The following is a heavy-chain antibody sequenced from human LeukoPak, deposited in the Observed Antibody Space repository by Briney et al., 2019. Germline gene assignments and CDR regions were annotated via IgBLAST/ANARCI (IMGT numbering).Heavy chain of an antibody. CDR3: AKESRIAPGRSPLDY. CDR2: ISYDGSNK. CDR1: GFTFSSYA. D-gene: IGHD6-13*01. J-gene: IGHJ4*02. Sequence: GGSLRLSCAASGFTFSSYAMHWVRQAPGKGLEWVAVISYDGSNKYYAYSVKGRFTISRDNSKNTLYLQMNSLRAEDTAVYYCAKESRIAPGRSPLDYWGQGTLVTVSS. V-gene: IGHV3-30-3*01.